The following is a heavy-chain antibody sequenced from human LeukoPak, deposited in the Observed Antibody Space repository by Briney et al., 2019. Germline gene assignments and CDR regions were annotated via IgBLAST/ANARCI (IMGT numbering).Heavy chain of an antibody. CDR2: IYYSGST. D-gene: IGHD6-13*01. CDR3: ARDRGQQLVPGWFDP. V-gene: IGHV4-31*03. Sequence: SQTLSLTCTVSGGSISSGGYYWSWIRQHPGKGLEWIGYIYYSGSTYYNPSLKSRVAISVDTSKNQFSLKLSSVTAADTAVYYCARDRGQQLVPGWFDPWGQGTLVTVSS. J-gene: IGHJ5*02. CDR1: GGSISSGGYY.